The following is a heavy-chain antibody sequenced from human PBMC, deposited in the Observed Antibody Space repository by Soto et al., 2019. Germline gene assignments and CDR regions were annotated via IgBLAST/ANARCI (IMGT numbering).Heavy chain of an antibody. Sequence: EVQLVESGGGLVKPGGSLRLSCAASGFTFSRYSMNWVRQAPGKGLEWVSSISSSSSFIYYADSVKGRFTISRDNAKNSLYLQMNSLRAEDTAVYYCARDPTRIAVAGNYYFDYWGQGTLVTVSS. V-gene: IGHV3-21*01. CDR2: ISSSSSFI. CDR1: GFTFSRYS. D-gene: IGHD6-19*01. CDR3: ARDPTRIAVAGNYYFDY. J-gene: IGHJ4*02.